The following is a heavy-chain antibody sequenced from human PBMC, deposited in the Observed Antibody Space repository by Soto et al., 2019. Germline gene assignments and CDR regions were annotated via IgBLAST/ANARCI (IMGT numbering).Heavy chain of an antibody. V-gene: IGHV1-69*01. J-gene: IGHJ3*02. D-gene: IGHD2-21*02. CDR1: GGTFSSYA. CDR3: ARVCGGDCYSRDAFDI. CDR2: IIPIFGTA. Sequence: QAQLVQSGAEVKKPGSSVKVSCKASGGTFSSYAISWVRQAPGQGLEWLGGIIPIFGTANYAQKFQGRVTITANESTSTADMELSSLRSEDTAVYYCARVCGGDCYSRDAFDIWGQGTMVTVSS.